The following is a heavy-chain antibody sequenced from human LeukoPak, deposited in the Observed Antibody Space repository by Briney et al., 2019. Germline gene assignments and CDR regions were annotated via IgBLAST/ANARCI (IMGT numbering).Heavy chain of an antibody. V-gene: IGHV3-48*04. CDR3: AREWKPPFDP. CDR2: ISSSGSTI. D-gene: IGHD1-1*01. Sequence: GGSLRLSCAASGFTFSSYAMSWVRQAPGKGLEWVSYISSSGSTIYYADSVKGRFTISRDNAKNSLYLQMNSLRAEDTAVYYCAREWKPPFDPWGQGTLVTVSS. CDR1: GFTFSSYA. J-gene: IGHJ5*02.